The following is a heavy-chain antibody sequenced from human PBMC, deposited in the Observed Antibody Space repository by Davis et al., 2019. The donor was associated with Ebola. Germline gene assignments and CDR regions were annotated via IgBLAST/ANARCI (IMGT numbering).Heavy chain of an antibody. CDR2: IKPDGRQR. J-gene: IGHJ4*02. Sequence: PGGSLRLSCAASGFTFSRYWMTWVRQAPGKGLEWVANIKPDGRQRYHVDSVRGRFTISRDNAKNSLYLQMNSLRDEDTAVYYCALRNLGTYSGHFLANWGQGTLVTVSS. CDR1: GFTFSRYW. V-gene: IGHV3-7*01. D-gene: IGHD1-26*01. CDR3: ALRNLGTYSGHFLAN.